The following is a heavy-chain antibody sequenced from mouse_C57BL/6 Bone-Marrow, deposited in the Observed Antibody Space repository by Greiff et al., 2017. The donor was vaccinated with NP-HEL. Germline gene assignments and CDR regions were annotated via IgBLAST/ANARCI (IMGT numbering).Heavy chain of an antibody. CDR3: TRPSGPSWFAY. CDR1: GFTFSDAW. J-gene: IGHJ3*01. CDR2: IRNKANNHAT. D-gene: IGHD3-2*02. Sequence: EVQLVESGGGLVQPGGSMKLSCAASGFTFSDAWMDWVRQSPEKGLEWVAEIRNKANNHATYYAESVKGRFTISRDDSKSSVYLQMNSLGAEDTGIYYCTRPSGPSWFAYWGQGTLVTVSA. V-gene: IGHV6-6*01.